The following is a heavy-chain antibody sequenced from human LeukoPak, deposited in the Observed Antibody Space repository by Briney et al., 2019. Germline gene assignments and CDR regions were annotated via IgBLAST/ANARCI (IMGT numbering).Heavy chain of an antibody. CDR1: GFTFSSYA. J-gene: IGHJ4*02. V-gene: IGHV3-30*04. D-gene: IGHD3-10*01. CDR2: ISYDGSYK. Sequence: PGRSLRLSCAASGFTFSSYAMHWVRQAPGKGLEWVAIISYDGSYKSNADSVKGRFTISRDNSKNTLYLQMNSLRAEDTAVYYCARVATMVRGAIIGSFDYWGLGTLVTVSS. CDR3: ARVATMVRGAIIGSFDY.